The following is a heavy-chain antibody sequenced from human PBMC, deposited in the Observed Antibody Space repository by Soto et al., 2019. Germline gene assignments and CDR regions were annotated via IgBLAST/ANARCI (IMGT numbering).Heavy chain of an antibody. CDR1: GFTFSDYG. D-gene: IGHD1-20*01. CDR3: TFGDNSFDY. J-gene: IGHJ4*02. CDR2: ISYDGNNR. Sequence: QEQLVESGGGVVQPGRSLRVSCAASGFTFSDYGIYWVRQAPGKGLEWVALISYDGNNREYGDSVKGRFTISRDNSKNTLYLQMNSLRVEDTAVYYCTFGDNSFDYWGQGTLVTVSS. V-gene: IGHV3-30*03.